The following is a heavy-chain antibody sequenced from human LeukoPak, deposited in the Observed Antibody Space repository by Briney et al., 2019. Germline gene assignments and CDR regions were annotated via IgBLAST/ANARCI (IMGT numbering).Heavy chain of an antibody. J-gene: IGHJ4*02. CDR2: IYYSGST. V-gene: IGHV4-59*01. D-gene: IGHD6-13*01. CDR3: ATGVHGIAAAGDYYFDY. Sequence: SETLSPTCTVSGGSISSYYWSWIRQPPGKGLEWIGYIYYSGSTNYNPSLKSRVTISVDTSKNQFSLKLSSVTAADTAVYYCATGVHGIAAAGDYYFDYWGQGTLVTVSS. CDR1: GGSISSYY.